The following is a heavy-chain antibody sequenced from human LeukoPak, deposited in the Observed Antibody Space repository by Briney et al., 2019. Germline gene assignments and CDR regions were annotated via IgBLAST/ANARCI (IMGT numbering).Heavy chain of an antibody. Sequence: GGSLRLSCAASGFTFSSYAMHWVRQAPGKGLEWVAVISYDGSNKYYADSVKGRFTISRDNSKNTVYLQINSLRIEDTAVYYCARDRFDYWGQGTLVTVSS. CDR1: GFTFSSYA. CDR3: ARDRFDY. J-gene: IGHJ4*02. V-gene: IGHV3-30-3*01. CDR2: ISYDGSNK.